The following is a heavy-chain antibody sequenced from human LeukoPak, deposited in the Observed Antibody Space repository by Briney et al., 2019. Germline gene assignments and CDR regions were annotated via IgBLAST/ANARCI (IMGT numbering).Heavy chain of an antibody. Sequence: SETLSLTCTVSGYSISSGYYWGWIRQPPGMGLEWIGSIYHTGSTYYNPSLKSRVTISVDTSKNQFSLKLSSVTTADTAVYYCARVPPTIYYDSSGYWGYFDYWGQGTLVTVSS. D-gene: IGHD3-22*01. CDR1: GYSISSGYY. CDR3: ARVPPTIYYDSSGYWGYFDY. J-gene: IGHJ4*02. V-gene: IGHV4-38-2*02. CDR2: IYHTGST.